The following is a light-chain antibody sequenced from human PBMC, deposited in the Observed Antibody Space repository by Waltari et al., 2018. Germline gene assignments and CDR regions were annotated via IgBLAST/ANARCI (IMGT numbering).Light chain of an antibody. CDR2: ENN. J-gene: IGLJ3*02. V-gene: IGLV1-51*02. Sequence: QSVLSQPPSLSAPPSPPITISCPARIPLIQTTSVRWYQQLPGTAPKLLIDENNKRPSGIRDRFDGAKSGTSATLGITGLQTGDEADYYCGTWDTSLSAAVFGGGTKLTVL. CDR1: IPLIQTTS. CDR3: GTWDTSLSAAV.